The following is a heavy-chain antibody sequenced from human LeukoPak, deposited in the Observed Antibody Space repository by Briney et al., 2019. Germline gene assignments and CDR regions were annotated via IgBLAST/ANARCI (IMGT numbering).Heavy chain of an antibody. V-gene: IGHV3-23*01. D-gene: IGHD2-21*02. CDR1: GFTFSNYN. Sequence: PGGSLRLSCAASGFTFSNYNMNWVRQAPGKGLEWVSAISGSGDNTYYADSVKGRFTVSRGNSKNTLYVQMKSLRAEDTAVYYCAKDFVVVPGNVNYFDYWGQGTLVTVSS. CDR3: AKDFVVVPGNVNYFDY. CDR2: ISGSGDNT. J-gene: IGHJ4*02.